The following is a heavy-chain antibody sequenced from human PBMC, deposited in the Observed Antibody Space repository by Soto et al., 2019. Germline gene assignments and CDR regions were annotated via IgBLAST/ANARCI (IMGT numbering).Heavy chain of an antibody. J-gene: IGHJ4*02. V-gene: IGHV5-51*01. CDR3: ARQESLALAGIDH. D-gene: IGHD6-19*01. CDR2: IYPGDFDT. CDR1: GYSFTIYW. Sequence: GESLKISCNGSGYSFTIYWIGWVRQLPGKGLEWMGIIYPGDFDTRYSPSFQGQVTISADKISNTAYLQWSSLKASDSAIYYCARQESLALAGIDHWGQGTLVTVSS.